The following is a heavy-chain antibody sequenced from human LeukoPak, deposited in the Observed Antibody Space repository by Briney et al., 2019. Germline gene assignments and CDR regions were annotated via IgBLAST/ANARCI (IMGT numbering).Heavy chain of an antibody. CDR2: IYYSGST. Sequence: SETLSLTCSVSGGSISSYYWSWIRQPPGKGLEWIGFIYYSGSTNYNPSLKSRVTISVDTSKNQFSLKLSSVTAADTAVYYCARVPYSSSWYYFDYWGQGTLVTVSS. V-gene: IGHV4-59*01. D-gene: IGHD6-13*01. CDR3: ARVPYSSSWYYFDY. J-gene: IGHJ4*02. CDR1: GGSISSYY.